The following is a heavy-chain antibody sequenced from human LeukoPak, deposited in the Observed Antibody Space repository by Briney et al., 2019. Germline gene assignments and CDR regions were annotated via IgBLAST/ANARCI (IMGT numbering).Heavy chain of an antibody. D-gene: IGHD2-15*01. J-gene: IGHJ3*02. Sequence: SETLSLTCTVSGGSISSSSYYWGWIRQPPGKGLEWIGSIYHSGSTYYNPSLKSRVTISVDTSKNQFSLKLSSVTAADTAVYYCARGHCSGGSCYSLAFDIWGQGTMVTVSS. CDR1: GGSISSSSYY. CDR3: ARGHCSGGSCYSLAFDI. V-gene: IGHV4-39*07. CDR2: IYHSGST.